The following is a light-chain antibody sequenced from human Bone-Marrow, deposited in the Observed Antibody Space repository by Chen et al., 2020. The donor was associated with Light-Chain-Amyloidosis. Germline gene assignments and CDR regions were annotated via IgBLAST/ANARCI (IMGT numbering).Light chain of an antibody. V-gene: IGLV3-25*03. CDR3: QSADSSGTYEVI. CDR2: RDT. CDR1: DLPTKY. Sequence: SYDLTQPPSVSVSPGQTVRLNCSGDDLPTKYAYWYQQKPGQAPVLVIHRDTERPSGISERFSGSSSGTTATLTISGVQAEDEADYHCQSADSSGTYEVIFGGGTKLTVL. J-gene: IGLJ2*01.